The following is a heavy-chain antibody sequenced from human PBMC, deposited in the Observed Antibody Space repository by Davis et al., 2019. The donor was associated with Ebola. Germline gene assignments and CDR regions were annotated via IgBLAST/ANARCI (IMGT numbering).Heavy chain of an antibody. J-gene: IGHJ4*02. Sequence: GESLKISCAASGFTFSSYWMHWVRQAPGKGLVWVSRINSDGSSTSYADSVKGRFTISRDNAKNTLYLQMNSLRAEDTAVYYCARGGQWQDRLLGYWGQGTLVTVSS. D-gene: IGHD6-19*01. CDR1: GFTFSSYW. CDR3: ARGGQWQDRLLGY. CDR2: INSDGSST. V-gene: IGHV3-74*01.